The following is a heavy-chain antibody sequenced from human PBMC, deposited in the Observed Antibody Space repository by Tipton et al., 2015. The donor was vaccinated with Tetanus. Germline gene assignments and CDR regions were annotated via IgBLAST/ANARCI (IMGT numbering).Heavy chain of an antibody. D-gene: IGHD3-10*01. V-gene: IGHV4-39*01. CDR1: GDSISGSPYF. CDR2: IYYSGST. CDR3: ARHPPPYYYGSGSYLDY. Sequence: TLSLTCTVSGDSISGSPYFWNWIRQHPQKGLQWIGYIYYSGSTFYHPSLQSRVTISVDTSKNQFSLRLSSVTAADTAVYFCARHPPPYYYGSGSYLDYWGQGTPVTVSS. J-gene: IGHJ4*02.